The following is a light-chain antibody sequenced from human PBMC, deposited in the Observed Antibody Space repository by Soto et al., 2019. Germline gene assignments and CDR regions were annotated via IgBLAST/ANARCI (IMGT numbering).Light chain of an antibody. CDR1: GSDVGDSSH. CDR3: CLSPGSLTWL. Sequence: QSALTQPRSVSGSPGQSVTISCTATGSDVGDSSHVSWYQLHPGKAPKLMIYEVNNRPSGVPDRFSGSKSGSTASLTISVLQAEDEAEYYCCLSPGSLTWLFGGGTQLTVL. J-gene: IGLJ3*02. CDR2: EVN. V-gene: IGLV2-11*01.